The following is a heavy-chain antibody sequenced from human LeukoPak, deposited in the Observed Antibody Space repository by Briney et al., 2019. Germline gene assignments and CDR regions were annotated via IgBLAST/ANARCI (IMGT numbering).Heavy chain of an antibody. D-gene: IGHD4-23*01. J-gene: IGHJ4*02. CDR3: SKEKSTVLTPGVGY. Sequence: PGGSRRLSCAASGFTFSSYWMSWVRQAPGKGREWVANIKQDGSENYYVDSVKGRFTISRDNAKNSLYLQMNSLRAEDTAVYYCSKEKSTVLTPGVGYWGQGTLVTVSS. V-gene: IGHV3-7*01. CDR1: GFTFSSYW. CDR2: IKQDGSEN.